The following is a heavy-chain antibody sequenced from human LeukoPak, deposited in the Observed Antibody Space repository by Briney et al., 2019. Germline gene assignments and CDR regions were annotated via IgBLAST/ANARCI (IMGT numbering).Heavy chain of an antibody. V-gene: IGHV3-21*06. D-gene: IGHD6-13*01. Sequence: KSGGSLRLSCAASGFNFSDYNMNWVRQAPGKGLEWVSVISSSSKYIYYADSVKGRFTISRDNAKNSLYLQMNSLRAEDTAVYYCARVSTAVSLAIGYWGQGTLVTVST. CDR3: ARVSTAVSLAIGY. J-gene: IGHJ4*02. CDR2: ISSSSKYI. CDR1: GFNFSDYN.